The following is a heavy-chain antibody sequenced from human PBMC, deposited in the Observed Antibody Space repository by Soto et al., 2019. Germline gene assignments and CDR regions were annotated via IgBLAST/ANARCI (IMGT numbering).Heavy chain of an antibody. D-gene: IGHD3-3*01. Sequence: PGGSLRLSCAASGFTFSSYWMSWVRQAPGKGLEWVANIKQDGSEKYYVDSVKGRFTISRDNAKNSLYLQMNSLRAEDTAVYYCARDNYDFWSGYPADYWGQGTLVTVSS. CDR3: ARDNYDFWSGYPADY. V-gene: IGHV3-7*01. CDR2: IKQDGSEK. CDR1: GFTFSSYW. J-gene: IGHJ4*02.